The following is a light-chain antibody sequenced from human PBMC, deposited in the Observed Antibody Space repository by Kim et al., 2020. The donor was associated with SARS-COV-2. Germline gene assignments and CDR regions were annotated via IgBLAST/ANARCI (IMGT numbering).Light chain of an antibody. V-gene: IGLV3-19*01. CDR2: GKD. CDR1: SLRSYY. J-gene: IGLJ2*01. CDR3: NSRDSNDYVV. Sequence: SSELTQDPAVSVALGQTVRITCQGDSLRSYYATWYQQKPGQAPKVVIYGKDNRPAGVPDRFSGSSSGNTAYLTITGTQAGDEAYYYCNSRDSNDYVVFGGGTQLTV.